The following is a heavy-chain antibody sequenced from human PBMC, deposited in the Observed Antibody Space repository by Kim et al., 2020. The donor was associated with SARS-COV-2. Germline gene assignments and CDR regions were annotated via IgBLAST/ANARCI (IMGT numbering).Heavy chain of an antibody. Sequence: VKGRFTISRDNAKHSLYLQMNSLRAEDTAVYYCAKASGYCGGDCPNWFDPWGQGTLVTVSS. J-gene: IGHJ5*02. CDR3: AKASGYCGGDCPNWFDP. D-gene: IGHD2-21*01. V-gene: IGHV3-7*04.